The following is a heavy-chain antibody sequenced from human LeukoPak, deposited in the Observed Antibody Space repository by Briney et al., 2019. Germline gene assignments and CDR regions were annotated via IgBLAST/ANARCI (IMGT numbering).Heavy chain of an antibody. V-gene: IGHV3-64*01. CDR2: INSVGGAI. CDR1: GFTFSDYS. D-gene: IGHD5-24*01. J-gene: IGHJ5*02. CDR3: ARVGDGSSYDL. Sequence: GGSLRLSCAASGFTFSDYSMNWVRQAPGMGLEFVSSINSVGGAIFYGSSVKDRFTISRDNSKNMVYLQMGSLRVEDMAVYYCARVGDGSSYDLWGQGTLLTVSS.